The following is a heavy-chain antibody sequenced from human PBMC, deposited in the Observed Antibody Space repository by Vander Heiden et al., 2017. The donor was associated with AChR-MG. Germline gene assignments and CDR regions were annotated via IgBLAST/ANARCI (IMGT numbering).Heavy chain of an antibody. J-gene: IGHJ3*01. CDR3: ARSSGWRDAFDV. D-gene: IGHD6-19*01. CDR1: GFPFSTAW. V-gene: IGHV3-7*01. CDR2: LKEDGSEE. Sequence: EVQLVESGGGLVQPGGSLRLYCVASGFPFSTAWMGWGRQAPGKGLEWVANLKEDGSEEYYVGSVRGRFTISRDNAKNSLYLQMNFLRADDAAVYYCARSSGWRDAFDVWGQGTMVTVSS.